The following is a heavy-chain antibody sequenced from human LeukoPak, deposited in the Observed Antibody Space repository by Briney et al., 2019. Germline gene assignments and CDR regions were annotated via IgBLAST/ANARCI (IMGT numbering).Heavy chain of an antibody. J-gene: IGHJ4*02. V-gene: IGHV4-59*08. Sequence: QVQLQESGPGLVKPSDTLSLPCTVSGCSISSYYWSWLRQPPGQGLAWIGSIYYSGSTNYNPSLKSRVTISVDTSKNQFSLKLSSVTAADTAVYYCARHYWGLLGVDYWGQGTLVTVSS. D-gene: IGHD2-21*01. CDR3: ARHYWGLLGVDY. CDR2: IYYSGST. CDR1: GCSISSYY.